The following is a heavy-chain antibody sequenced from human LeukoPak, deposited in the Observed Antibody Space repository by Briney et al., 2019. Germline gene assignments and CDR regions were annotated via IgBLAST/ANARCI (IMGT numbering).Heavy chain of an antibody. J-gene: IGHJ4*02. CDR1: GFTFSGYG. CDR2: ISYDGSNK. V-gene: IGHV3-30*18. D-gene: IGHD6-19*01. CDR3: AKGVWLTTGYFDY. Sequence: HAGGSLRLSCAASGFTFSGYGMHWVRQAPGKGLEWVAVISYDGSNKYYADSVKGRFTISRDNSKNTLYLQMNSLRAEDTAVYYCAKGVWLTTGYFDYWGQGTLVTVSS.